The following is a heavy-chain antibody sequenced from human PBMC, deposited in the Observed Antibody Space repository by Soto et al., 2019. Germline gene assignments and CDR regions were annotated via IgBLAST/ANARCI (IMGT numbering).Heavy chain of an antibody. J-gene: IGHJ6*02. CDR3: ASGGGGYYGSGSYYENYYYYGMDV. CDR2: ISAYNGNT. D-gene: IGHD3-10*01. CDR1: GYTFTSYG. Sequence: QVQLVQSGAEVKKPGASVKVSCQASGYTFTSYGISWVRQAPGQGLEWMGWISAYNGNTNYAQKLQGRVTMTTDTSTSTAYMELRSLRSDDTAVYYCASGGGGYYGSGSYYENYYYYGMDVWGQGTTVTVSS. V-gene: IGHV1-18*01.